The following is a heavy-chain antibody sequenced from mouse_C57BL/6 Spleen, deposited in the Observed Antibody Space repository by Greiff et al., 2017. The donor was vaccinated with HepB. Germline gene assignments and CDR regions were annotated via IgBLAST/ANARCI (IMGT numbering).Heavy chain of an antibody. CDR2: INPNNGGT. CDR3: ARRWLGLEAMDY. V-gene: IGHV1-18*01. Sequence: EVQLQESGPELVKPGASVKIPCKASGYTFTDYNMDWVKQSHGKSLEWIGDINPNNGGTIYNQKFKGKATLTVDKSSSTAYMELRSLTSEDTAVYYCARRWLGLEAMDYWGQGTSVTVSS. D-gene: IGHD3-3*01. CDR1: GYTFTDYN. J-gene: IGHJ4*01.